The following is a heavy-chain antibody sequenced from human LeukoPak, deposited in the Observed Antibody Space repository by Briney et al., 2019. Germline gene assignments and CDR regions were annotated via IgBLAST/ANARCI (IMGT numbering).Heavy chain of an antibody. CDR3: VKSGGYGLIDY. CDR2: IYYTGST. J-gene: IGHJ4*02. Sequence: SETLSLTCAVSGPSISASCYYLGWIRQPPGKGLEWIGHIYYTGSTYYNASLQSRVTISIDMSKNQFSLRLSSVTAADTAMYYCVKSGGYGLIDYWGQGTLVTVSS. D-gene: IGHD6-19*01. V-gene: IGHV4-39*01. CDR1: GPSISASCYY.